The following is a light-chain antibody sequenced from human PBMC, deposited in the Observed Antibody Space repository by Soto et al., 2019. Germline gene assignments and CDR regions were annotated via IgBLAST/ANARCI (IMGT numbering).Light chain of an antibody. V-gene: IGKV3-20*01. CDR1: QSVSNNY. Sequence: EIVLTQSPGTLSLSPGERATLSCRASQSVSNNYLAWYQQKPGQAPRLLIYGASNRATGIPDRFSGSGSGTDFTLTISRLEPEDFAVYYCQQYSDLGGTFGQGTKVDIK. CDR2: GAS. J-gene: IGKJ1*01. CDR3: QQYSDLGGT.